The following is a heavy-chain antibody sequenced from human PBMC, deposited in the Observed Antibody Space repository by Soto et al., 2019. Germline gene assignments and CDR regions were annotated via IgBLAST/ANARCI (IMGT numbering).Heavy chain of an antibody. CDR2: IIPIFGTA. CDR1: GGTFSSYA. V-gene: IGHV1-69*13. CDR3: ARTKGSGTYYFDY. D-gene: IGHD3-10*01. Sequence: GASVKVSCKASGGTFSSYAISWVRQAPGQGLEWMGGIIPIFGTANYAQKFQGRVTITADESTSTAYMELSSLRSEDTAVYYCARTKGSGTYYFDYWGQGTLVTVSS. J-gene: IGHJ4*02.